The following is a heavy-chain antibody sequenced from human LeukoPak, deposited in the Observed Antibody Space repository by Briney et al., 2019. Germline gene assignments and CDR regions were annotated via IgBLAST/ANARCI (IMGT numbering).Heavy chain of an antibody. V-gene: IGHV3-15*01. Sequence: GGSLRLSCAASGFTFSDAWTSWARQAPGKGLEWVGRIKRKTDGGTTDYAAPVKGRFTISRDDSKNTLYLQMNSLKTEDTAVYYCATRTTVTGYYWGQGTLVTVSS. J-gene: IGHJ4*02. CDR1: GFTFSDAW. CDR3: ATRTTVTGYY. D-gene: IGHD4-17*01. CDR2: IKRKTDGGTT.